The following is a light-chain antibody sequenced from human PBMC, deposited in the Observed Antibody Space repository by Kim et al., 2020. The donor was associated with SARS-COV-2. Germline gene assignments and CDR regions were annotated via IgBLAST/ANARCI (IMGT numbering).Light chain of an antibody. CDR1: SLRSYY. CDR3: NSRDNSANQV. CDR2: AKN. J-gene: IGLJ3*02. Sequence: SSELTQDPAVSVALGQTVRITCQGDSLRSYYASWYQQKPGQAPVLVIFAKNNRPSGIPDRFSGSTSGNTASLTITGAQAEDEADYYCNSRDNSANQVFGG. V-gene: IGLV3-19*01.